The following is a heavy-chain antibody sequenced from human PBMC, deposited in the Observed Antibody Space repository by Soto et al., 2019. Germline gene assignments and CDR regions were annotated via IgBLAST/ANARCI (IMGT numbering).Heavy chain of an antibody. J-gene: IGHJ4*02. Sequence: QVQLVESGGGVVQPGRSLRLSCAASGFTFSSYGMHWVRQAPGKGLEWVAVIWYDGSNKYYADSVKGRFTISRDNSKNTLDLQLNSLSAEDTAVYYCRAARDGSVDYWGQGTLVTVSS. CDR3: RAARDGSVDY. CDR1: GFTFSSYG. V-gene: IGHV3-33*01. D-gene: IGHD3-10*01. CDR2: IWYDGSNK.